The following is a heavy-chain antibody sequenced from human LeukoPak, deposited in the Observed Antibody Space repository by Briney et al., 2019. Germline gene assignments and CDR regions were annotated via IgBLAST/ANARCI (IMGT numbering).Heavy chain of an antibody. CDR1: GFTFSSYG. V-gene: IGHV3-33*06. Sequence: AGRSLRLSCAASGFTFSSYGMHWVRQAPGKGLEWVAVIWYDGSNKYYADSVKGRFTISRENSKNTLYLQTNSLRAEDTAVYYCAKTPGSLGGGDYWGQGTLVTVSS. J-gene: IGHJ4*02. D-gene: IGHD3-16*01. CDR2: IWYDGSNK. CDR3: AKTPGSLGGGDY.